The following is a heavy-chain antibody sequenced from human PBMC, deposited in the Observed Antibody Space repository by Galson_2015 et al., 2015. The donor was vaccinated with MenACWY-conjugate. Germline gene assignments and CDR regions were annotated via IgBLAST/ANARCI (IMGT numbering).Heavy chain of an antibody. J-gene: IGHJ4*02. Sequence: SVKVSCKASGYTFTKNYIHWVRQAPGQGLEWMGMINPNYGSTSYAQKFQERVTFSRDTSTTTAYMALTRLTSDDTAVYYCAKDEASSWYDYWGQGTLVTVSS. CDR3: AKDEASSWYDY. D-gene: IGHD6-13*01. V-gene: IGHV1-46*01. CDR2: INPNYGST. CDR1: GYTFTKNY.